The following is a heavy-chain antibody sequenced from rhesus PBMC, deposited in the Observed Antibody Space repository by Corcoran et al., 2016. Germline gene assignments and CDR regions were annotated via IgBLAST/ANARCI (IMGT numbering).Heavy chain of an antibody. D-gene: IGHD2-15*01. CDR3: ASYISPQCDY. CDR2: ISGSSGGT. V-gene: IGHV4-165*01. CDR1: GGSFSGYN. Sequence: QVQLQESGPGLVQPSETLSLTCAVSGGSFSGYNWGWIRQPPGEGLEWIGYISGSSGGTDYNPSLKSRVTISTDTSKNQFSRMLSSVTAADTAVYYCASYISPQCDYWGQGVLVTVSS. J-gene: IGHJ4*01.